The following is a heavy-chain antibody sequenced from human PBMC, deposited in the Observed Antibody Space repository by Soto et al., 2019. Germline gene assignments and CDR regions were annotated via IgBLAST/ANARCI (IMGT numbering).Heavy chain of an antibody. Sequence: EVQLVESGGGLVQPGGSLRRSCADSGFTFSSYWMSWVRQAPVKGLEWVGNIKQDGSEKNYVDSVKGRFTISRDNAKNSLYLQMNSLRAEDTAVYYCARIASTGRGWDVWGQGTTVVVSS. V-gene: IGHV3-7*01. J-gene: IGHJ6*02. CDR2: IKQDGSEK. CDR3: ARIASTGRGWDV. CDR1: GFTFSSYW. D-gene: IGHD6-13*01.